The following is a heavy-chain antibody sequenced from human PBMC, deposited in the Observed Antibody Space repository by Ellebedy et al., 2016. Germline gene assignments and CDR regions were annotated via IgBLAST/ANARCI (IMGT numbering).Heavy chain of an antibody. CDR2: ISSSSSYT. D-gene: IGHD3-16*01. CDR3: ARSDYVWGSYGY. CDR1: GFTFSDYY. Sequence: GESLKISXASSGFTFSDYYMSWIRQAPGKGLEWVSYISSSSSYTNYADSVKGRFTISRDNAKNSLYLQMNSLRDEDTAVYYCARSDYVWGSYGYWGQGTLVTVSS. V-gene: IGHV3-11*06. J-gene: IGHJ4*02.